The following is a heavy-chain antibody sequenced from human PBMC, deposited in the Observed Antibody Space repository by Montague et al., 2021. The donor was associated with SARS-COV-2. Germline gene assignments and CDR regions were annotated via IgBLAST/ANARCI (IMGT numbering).Heavy chain of an antibody. CDR1: GFSLSTSGMC. Sequence: PALVKPTQTLTLTCTFSGFSLSTSGMCVSWIRQPPGKALEWLARIGWDDDNYYSTSLKTRLTISKDTSKNQVVLTMTNMDPVDTATYYCARTYYGGRPFDYWGQGTLVTVSS. V-gene: IGHV2-70*11. CDR2: IGWDDDN. D-gene: IGHD4-23*01. CDR3: ARTYYGGRPFDY. J-gene: IGHJ4*02.